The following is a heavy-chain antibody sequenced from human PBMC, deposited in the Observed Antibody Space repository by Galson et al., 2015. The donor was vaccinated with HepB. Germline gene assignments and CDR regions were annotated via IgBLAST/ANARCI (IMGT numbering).Heavy chain of an antibody. Sequence: QSGAEVKKPGESLRISCKGSGSSFTSYWISWVRQMPGKGLEWMGRIDPSDSYTNYSPSFQGHVTISADKSISTAYLQWSSLKASDTAMYYCARLGWSSWSGDAFDIWGQGTMVTVSS. V-gene: IGHV5-10-1*01. CDR1: GSSFTSYW. D-gene: IGHD6-13*01. J-gene: IGHJ3*02. CDR2: IDPSDSYT. CDR3: ARLGWSSWSGDAFDI.